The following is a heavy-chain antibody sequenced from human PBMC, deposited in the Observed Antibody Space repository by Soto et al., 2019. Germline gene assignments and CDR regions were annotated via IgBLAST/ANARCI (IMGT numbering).Heavy chain of an antibody. D-gene: IGHD3-22*01. V-gene: IGHV3-30*18. CDR2: ISYDGSNK. CDR1: GFNFSSYG. CDR3: AKTADYYDSSGYLGY. Sequence: QVQLVESGGGVVQPGRSLRLSCAASGFNFSSYGMHWVRQAPGKGLEWVAVISYDGSNKYYADSVKGRFTISRDNSKNTLYLQMNSLRAEDTAVYYCAKTADYYDSSGYLGYWGQGTLVTVSS. J-gene: IGHJ4*02.